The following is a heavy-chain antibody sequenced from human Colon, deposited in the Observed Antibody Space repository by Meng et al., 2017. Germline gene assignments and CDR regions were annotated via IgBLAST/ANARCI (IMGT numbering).Heavy chain of an antibody. CDR3: ARLVTTVTTGNWFDP. CDR2: IHNSGKT. Sequence: LQESGPGLAKPSETLSLTSTVSGASINIGSYYWAWVRQAPGKGLEWIGSIHNSGKTYYNSSLKSRVTILVDTSKNQFSLKLTSVTAADTAVYLCARLVTTVTTGNWFDPWGQGTLVTVSS. CDR1: GASINIGSYY. D-gene: IGHD4-17*01. J-gene: IGHJ5*02. V-gene: IGHV4-39*07.